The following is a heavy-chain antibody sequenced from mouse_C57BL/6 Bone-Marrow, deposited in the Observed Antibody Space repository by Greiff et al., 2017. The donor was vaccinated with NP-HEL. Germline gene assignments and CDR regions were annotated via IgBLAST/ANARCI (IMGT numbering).Heavy chain of an antibody. D-gene: IGHD1-1*01. V-gene: IGHV15-2*01. J-gene: IGHJ3*01. CDR3: ARPYYYGSSYEFAY. Sequence: QVQLQQSGSELRSPGSSVKLSCKDFDSEVFPIAYMSWVRQKPGHGFEWIGGILPSIGRTIYGEKFEDKATLDADTLSNTAYLELNSLTSEDSAIYYCARPYYYGSSYEFAYWGQGTLVTVSA. CDR1: DSEVFPIAY. CDR2: ILPSIGRT.